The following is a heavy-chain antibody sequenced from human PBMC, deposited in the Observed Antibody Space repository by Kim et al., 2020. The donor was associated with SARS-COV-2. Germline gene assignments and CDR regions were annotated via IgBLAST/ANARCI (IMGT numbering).Heavy chain of an antibody. CDR3: TSPITMVRGVIIDYYYYGMDV. D-gene: IGHD3-10*01. CDR1: GFTFGDYA. Sequence: GGSLRLSCTASGFTFGDYAMSWFRQAPGKGLEWVGFIRSKAYGGTTEYAASVKGRFTISRDDSKSIAYLQMNSLKTEDTAVYYCTSPITMVRGVIIDYYYYGMDVWGQGTTVTVSS. J-gene: IGHJ6*02. V-gene: IGHV3-49*03. CDR2: IRSKAYGGTT.